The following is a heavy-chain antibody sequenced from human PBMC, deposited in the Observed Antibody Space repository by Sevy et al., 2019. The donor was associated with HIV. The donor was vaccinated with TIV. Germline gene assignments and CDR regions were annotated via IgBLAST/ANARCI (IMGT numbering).Heavy chain of an antibody. CDR3: TRTPLVSWSFDY. J-gene: IGHJ4*02. CDR1: GFTFGDYA. V-gene: IGHV3-49*03. Sequence: GGSPRLSCTASGFTFGDYAMSWFRQAPGKGLEWVGFIRSKAYGGTTKYAASVKGRFTISRDDSKSIAYLQMNSLKTEDTAVYYCTRTPLVSWSFDYWGQGTLVTVSS. CDR2: IRSKAYGGTT. D-gene: IGHD6-13*01.